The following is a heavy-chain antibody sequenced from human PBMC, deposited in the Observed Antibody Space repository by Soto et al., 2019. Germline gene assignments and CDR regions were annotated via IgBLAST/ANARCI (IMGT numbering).Heavy chain of an antibody. D-gene: IGHD3-22*01. Sequence: QVQLVQSGAEVKKPGSSVQVSCKASGGTFSSYAISWVRQAPGQGLEWMGGIIPIFGTANYAQKFQGRVTITADESTSTAYMELSSLRSEDTAVYYSATDKVGYYDSSGYYRVSVPPDYYYGMDVWGQGTTVTGSS. CDR3: ATDKVGYYDSSGYYRVSVPPDYYYGMDV. CDR2: IIPIFGTA. J-gene: IGHJ6*02. V-gene: IGHV1-69*01. CDR1: GGTFSSYA.